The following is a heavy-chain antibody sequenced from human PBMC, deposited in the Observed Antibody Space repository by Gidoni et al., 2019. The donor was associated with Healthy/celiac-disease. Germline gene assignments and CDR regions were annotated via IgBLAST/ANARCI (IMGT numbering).Heavy chain of an antibody. V-gene: IGHV4-61*02. CDR3: ARDRVGYCSSTSCPKWFDP. Sequence: QVQLQESGPGLVKPSQTLSLTCPVSGGSISSGSYYWSWIRQPAGKGLEWIGRIYTSGSTNYNPSLKSRVTISVDTSKNQFALKLSSVTAADTAVYYCARDRVGYCSSTSCPKWFDPWGQGTLVTVSS. CDR2: IYTSGST. CDR1: GGSISSGSYY. J-gene: IGHJ5*02. D-gene: IGHD2-2*01.